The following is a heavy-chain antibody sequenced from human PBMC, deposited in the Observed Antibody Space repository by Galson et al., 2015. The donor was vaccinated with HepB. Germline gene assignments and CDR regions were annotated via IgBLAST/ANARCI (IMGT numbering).Heavy chain of an antibody. V-gene: IGHV1-69*04. CDR3: AKGGADSGGDFDY. J-gene: IGHJ4*02. CDR1: GDTFSNHV. CDR2: VIPIIDMT. D-gene: IGHD1-26*01. Sequence: SVKVSCKASGDTFSNHVISWVRQAPGQGLEWVGRVIPIIDMTNYAQKFQGRVTITADKSTTTAYMELGSLAFDDTAVYYCAKGGADSGGDFDYWGQGTLVTISS.